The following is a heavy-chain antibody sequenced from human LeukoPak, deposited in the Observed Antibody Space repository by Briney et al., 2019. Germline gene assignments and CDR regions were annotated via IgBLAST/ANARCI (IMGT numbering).Heavy chain of an antibody. CDR2: ISSSTI. D-gene: IGHD2-2*03. V-gene: IGHV3-48*01. Sequence: PGGSLRLSCAASGFTFSSYSMNWVRQAPGKGLEWVSYISSSTIYYADSVKGRFTISRDNAKNSLYLQINSLRAEDTAVYYCARVLGMDIVVVPAAEDYWGQGTLVTVSS. CDR3: ARVLGMDIVVVPAAEDY. CDR1: GFTFSSYS. J-gene: IGHJ4*02.